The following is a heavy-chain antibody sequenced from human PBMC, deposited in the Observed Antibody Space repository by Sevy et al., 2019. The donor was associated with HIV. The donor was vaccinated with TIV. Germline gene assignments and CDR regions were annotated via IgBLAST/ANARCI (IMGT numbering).Heavy chain of an antibody. D-gene: IGHD5-18*01. CDR3: ARGYFTRIQLRRFYGMDV. CDR2: INHSGST. Sequence: SETLSLTCAVYGGSFSGYYWSWIRQPPGKGLEWIGEINHSGSTNYNPSLKSRVTISVDTSKNQFSLKLSSVTAADTAVYYCARGYFTRIQLRRFYGMDVWGQGTTVTVSS. CDR1: GGSFSGYY. J-gene: IGHJ6*02. V-gene: IGHV4-34*01.